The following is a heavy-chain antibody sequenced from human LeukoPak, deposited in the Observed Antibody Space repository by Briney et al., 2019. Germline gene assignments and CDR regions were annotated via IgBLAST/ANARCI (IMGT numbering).Heavy chain of an antibody. Sequence: SETLSLTCIVSGYSINSGYHWGWIRQPPGKGLEWIGSIYHSGSTYYNPSLKSRVTISIDTSKDQFSLKLSSVTAADTAVYYCARHYLYDTSGDGTYYFDYWGQGTLVTVSS. V-gene: IGHV4-38-2*02. CDR1: GYSINSGYH. CDR3: ARHYLYDTSGDGTYYFDY. D-gene: IGHD3-22*01. J-gene: IGHJ4*02. CDR2: IYHSGST.